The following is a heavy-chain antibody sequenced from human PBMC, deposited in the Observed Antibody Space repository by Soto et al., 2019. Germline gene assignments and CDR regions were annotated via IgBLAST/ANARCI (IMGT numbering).Heavy chain of an antibody. CDR3: ARDQEAVAGWFDY. CDR2: INPNSGGT. CDR1: GYTFTGYY. D-gene: IGHD6-19*01. V-gene: IGHV1-2*04. Sequence: QVQLVQSGAEVNKPGASVKVSCKASGYTFTGYYMHWVRQAPGQGLEWMGWINPNSGGTNYAQKFQGWVTMTRDTSISTAYMELSRLRSDDTAVSYCARDQEAVAGWFDYWGQGTLVTVSS. J-gene: IGHJ4*02.